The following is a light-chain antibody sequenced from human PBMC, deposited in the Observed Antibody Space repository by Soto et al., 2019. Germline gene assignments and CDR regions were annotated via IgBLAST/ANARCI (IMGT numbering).Light chain of an antibody. V-gene: IGKV3-20*01. Sequence: EIVLTQSPGTLSLSPGERATLSCRASQSVGSNSLSWYQQKPGQAPRLLIYGATSRATGIPDRFSGSGSGADFTLTISRLEPEDLAVYYCQQYGSSPRTFGQGTKVDIK. CDR3: QQYGSSPRT. CDR1: QSVGSNS. CDR2: GAT. J-gene: IGKJ1*01.